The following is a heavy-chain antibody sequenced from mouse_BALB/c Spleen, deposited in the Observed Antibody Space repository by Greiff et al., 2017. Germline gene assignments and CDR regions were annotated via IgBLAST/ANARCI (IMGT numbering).Heavy chain of an antibody. CDR2: ILPGSGST. CDR1: GYTFSSYW. Sequence: QVQLKQSGAELMKPGASVKISCKATGYTFSSYWIEWVKQRPGHGLEWIGEILPGSGSTNYNEKFKGKATFTADTSSNTAYMQLSSLTSEDSAVYYCARSPTGAYFDYWGQGTTLTVSS. J-gene: IGHJ2*01. CDR3: ARSPTGAYFDY. D-gene: IGHD2-10*01. V-gene: IGHV1-9*01.